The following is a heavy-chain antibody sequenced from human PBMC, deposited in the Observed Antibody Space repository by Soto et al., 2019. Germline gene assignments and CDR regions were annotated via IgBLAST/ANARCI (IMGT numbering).Heavy chain of an antibody. CDR3: ARGLVVVVAATQYYYYGMDV. Sequence: QVQLVQSGAEVKKPGASVKVSCKASGYTFTSYYMHWVRQAPGQGLEWMGIINPSGGSTSYAQKFQGRVTMTRYTSTSTVYMELSSLRSEDTAVYYCARGLVVVVAATQYYYYGMDVWGQGTTVTVSS. CDR2: INPSGGST. CDR1: GYTFTSYY. D-gene: IGHD2-15*01. V-gene: IGHV1-46*01. J-gene: IGHJ6*02.